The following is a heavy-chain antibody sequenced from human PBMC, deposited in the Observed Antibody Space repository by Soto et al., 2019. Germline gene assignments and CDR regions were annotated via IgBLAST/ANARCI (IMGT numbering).Heavy chain of an antibody. CDR1: GFTFSEHY. V-gene: IGHV3-72*01. CDR3: ARDGAVTIFGVAELFDY. Sequence: EVQLVESGGNLVQPGGSLRLSCAASGFTFSEHYMAWVRQAPGKGLEWVGRTRNKPKSHPTQYAASVRGRFTISRDDSKNSLYLQMNSLRAEDTAVYYCARDGAVTIFGVAELFDYWGQGTLVTVSS. CDR2: TRNKPKSHPT. D-gene: IGHD3-3*01. J-gene: IGHJ4*02.